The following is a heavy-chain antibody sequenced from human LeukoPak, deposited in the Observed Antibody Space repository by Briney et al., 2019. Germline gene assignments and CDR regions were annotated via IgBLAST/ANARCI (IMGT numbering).Heavy chain of an antibody. CDR3: ARSSSGWYTLGKKPIDY. CDR2: MNPNSGNT. J-gene: IGHJ4*02. CDR1: GYTFTSYD. V-gene: IGHV1-8*03. D-gene: IGHD6-19*01. Sequence: GESLKISCEGSGYTFTSYDINWVRQATGQGLEWMGWMNPNSGNTGYAQKFQGRVTITRNTSISTAYMELSSLRSEDTAVYYCARSSSGWYTLGKKPIDYWGQGTLVTVSS.